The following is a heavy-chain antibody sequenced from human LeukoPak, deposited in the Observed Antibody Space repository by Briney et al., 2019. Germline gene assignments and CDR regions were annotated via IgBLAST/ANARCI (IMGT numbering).Heavy chain of an antibody. D-gene: IGHD5-18*01. CDR1: GFTFSSYS. J-gene: IGHJ6*02. V-gene: IGHV3-48*04. CDR2: ISSSSSTI. CDR3: ARVQLWLQYYYGMDV. Sequence: GGSLRLSCAASGFTFSSYSMNWVRQAPGKGLEWVSYISSSSSTIYYADSVKGRFTISRDNAKNSLYLQMNSLRAEDTAVYYCARVQLWLQYYYGMDVWGQGTTVTVSS.